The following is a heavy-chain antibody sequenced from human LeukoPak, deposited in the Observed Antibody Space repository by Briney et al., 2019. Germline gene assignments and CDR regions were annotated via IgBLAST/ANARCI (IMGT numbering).Heavy chain of an antibody. Sequence: VASVKLSCKASGGTFTSYAISWVRQAPGQGLEWMGGIIPIFGTANYAQKFQGRVTITADESTSTAYMELSSLRSEDTAVYYCARRRSNGSGSYARDYYYYGMDVWGQGTTVTVSS. D-gene: IGHD3-10*01. CDR1: GGTFTSYA. CDR3: ARRRSNGSGSYARDYYYYGMDV. J-gene: IGHJ6*02. CDR2: IIPIFGTA. V-gene: IGHV1-69*13.